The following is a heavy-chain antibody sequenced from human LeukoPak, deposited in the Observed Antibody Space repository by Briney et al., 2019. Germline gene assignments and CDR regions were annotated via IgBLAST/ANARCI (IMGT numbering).Heavy chain of an antibody. J-gene: IGHJ4*02. CDR3: TRSPPPGATAYGVVDL. Sequence: SETLSLTCTVSGGSISSGGYYWSWIRQHPGKGLEWIGYIYYSGSTYYNPSLKSRVTISMDTSKNQFSLKLWSVTAADTAVYYCTRSPPPGATAYGVVDLWGQGTLVTVSS. D-gene: IGHD3-16*01. V-gene: IGHV4-31*03. CDR2: IYYSGST. CDR1: GGSISSGGYY.